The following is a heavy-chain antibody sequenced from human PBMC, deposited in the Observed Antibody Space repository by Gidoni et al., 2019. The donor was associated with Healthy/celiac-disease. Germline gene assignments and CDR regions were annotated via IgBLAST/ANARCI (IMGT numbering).Heavy chain of an antibody. CDR3: ASRSIDSTIQDAFDI. D-gene: IGHD2-2*01. CDR1: GYSFTSYW. Sequence: EVQLVQSGAEVNKPGESLKISCKGSGYSFTSYWIGWVRQMPGKGLEWMGIIYPGDSDTRYSPSFQGQVTISADKSISTAYLQWSSLKASDTAMYYCASRSIDSTIQDAFDIWGQGTMVTVSS. V-gene: IGHV5-51*01. CDR2: IYPGDSDT. J-gene: IGHJ3*02.